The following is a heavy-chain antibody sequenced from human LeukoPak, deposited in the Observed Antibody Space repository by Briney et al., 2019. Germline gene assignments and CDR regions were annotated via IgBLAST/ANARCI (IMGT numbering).Heavy chain of an antibody. CDR3: ARRVLAYCGGDCSTFDY. V-gene: IGHV1-18*01. Sequence: ASVKVSCKASGLSLTHDGISWVRQAPGQGLEWMGWISAYNGNTNYAQKLQGRVTMTTDTSTSTAYMELRSLRSDDTAAYYCARRVLAYCGGDCSTFDYWGQGTLVTVSS. CDR2: ISAYNGNT. D-gene: IGHD2-21*02. CDR1: GLSLTHDG. J-gene: IGHJ4*02.